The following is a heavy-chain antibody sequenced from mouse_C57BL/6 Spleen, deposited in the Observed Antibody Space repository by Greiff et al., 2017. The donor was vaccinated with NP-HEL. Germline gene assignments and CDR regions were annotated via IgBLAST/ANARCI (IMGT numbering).Heavy chain of an antibody. CDR3: ARGGGPFAY. V-gene: IGHV1-69*01. Sequence: QVQLQQPGAELVMPGASVKLSCKASGYTFTSYWMHWVKQRPGQGLEWIGEIDPSDSYTNYNQKFKGKSTLTVDKSSSTAYMQLSSLTSEDSAVYYCARGGGPFAYWGQGTLVTVSA. CDR1: GYTFTSYW. CDR2: IDPSDSYT. J-gene: IGHJ3*01.